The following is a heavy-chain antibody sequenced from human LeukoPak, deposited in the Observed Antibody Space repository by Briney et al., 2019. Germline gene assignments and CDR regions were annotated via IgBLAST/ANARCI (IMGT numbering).Heavy chain of an antibody. CDR3: ARHGGAFDY. CDR1: GYNFTSSW. V-gene: IGHV5-51*01. J-gene: IGHJ4*02. CDR2: VFPADSDT. Sequence: GESPEIFRWGSGYNFTSSWIGWGRQVPGKGLEWMRIVFPADSDTRNSPYFQGQVACAADKSISTAYLQCSSLKASNSAMDYCARHGGAFDYWGQGTLVTVSS. D-gene: IGHD4-17*01.